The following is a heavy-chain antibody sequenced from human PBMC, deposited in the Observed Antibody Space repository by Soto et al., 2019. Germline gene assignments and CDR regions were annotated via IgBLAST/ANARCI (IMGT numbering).Heavy chain of an antibody. CDR2: SSNSGTYT. CDR1: GFTFSDYY. CDR3: ARSGDNYNVLDY. J-gene: IGHJ4*02. D-gene: IGHD3-10*02. Sequence: GGSLRLSCAGSGFTFSDYYMSWIRQAPGKGLEWLSYSSNSGTYTRYADSVKGRFSISRDNAKNSLYLQINSLRGEDTAIYYCARSGDNYNVLDYWGQGTPVTVPQ. V-gene: IGHV3-11*06.